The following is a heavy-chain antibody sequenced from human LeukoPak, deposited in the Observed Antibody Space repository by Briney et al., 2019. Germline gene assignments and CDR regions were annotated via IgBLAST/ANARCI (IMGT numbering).Heavy chain of an antibody. CDR3: AKSIFGVVGLDY. D-gene: IGHD3-3*01. CDR1: GFTFRSYV. J-gene: IGHJ4*02. CDR2: RRSDGSNK. V-gene: IGHV3-30*02. Sequence: GGSLRLSCAASGFTFRSYVMHWVRQAPGKGLEWVAFRRSDGSNKYYTDSVKGRFTISRDNSKNTLYLQMNTLRTEDTAVYYCAKSIFGVVGLDYWGQGTLVTVSS.